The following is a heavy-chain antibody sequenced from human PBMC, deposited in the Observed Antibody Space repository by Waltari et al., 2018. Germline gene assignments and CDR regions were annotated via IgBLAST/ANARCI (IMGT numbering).Heavy chain of an antibody. CDR1: GFTFSSYA. Sequence: EVQLVESGGGLVQPGGSLRLSCAASGFTFSSYAMSWVRQAPGRGLEWVSAISGSGGSTYYADSVKCRFTISRDNSKNTLYLQMNSLRAEDTAVYYCAKDLASPYSYYYYDMDVWGKGTTVTVS. CDR3: AKDLASPYSYYYYDMDV. D-gene: IGHD2-15*01. V-gene: IGHV3-23*04. J-gene: IGHJ6*03. CDR2: ISGSGGST.